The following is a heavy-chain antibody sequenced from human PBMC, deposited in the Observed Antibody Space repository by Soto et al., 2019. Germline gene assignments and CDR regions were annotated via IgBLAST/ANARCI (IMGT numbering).Heavy chain of an antibody. CDR2: IYWDDDK. CDR3: VHSYSDTSGYYYYFDY. CDR1: GFSLTTSGVG. V-gene: IGHV2-5*02. J-gene: IGHJ4*02. D-gene: IGHD3-22*01. Sequence: QITLKESGPTLMKPTQTLTLTCTFSGFSLTTSGVGVGWIRQPPGKALEWLALIYWDDDKRYSPSLKSRLTITKDTSKNQVVLTMTRMDPVDTATYYCVHSYSDTSGYYYYFDYWGQGTLVTVSS.